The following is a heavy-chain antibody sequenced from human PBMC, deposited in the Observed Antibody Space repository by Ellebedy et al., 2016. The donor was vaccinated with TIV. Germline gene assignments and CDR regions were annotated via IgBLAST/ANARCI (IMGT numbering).Heavy chain of an antibody. CDR2: IYSGGNT. J-gene: IGHJ4*01. CDR1: GLTVSRNY. Sequence: GESLKISCAGAGLTVSRNYMSWVRQAPGKGLEWVSVIYSGGNTYYADSVKVRFTISRDNFKKTLYLLMNILRPEDTAVYYCARSFDFRGYYCSDYWGHGALVTVSS. CDR3: ARSFDFRGYYCSDY. D-gene: IGHD3-3*01. V-gene: IGHV3-53*05.